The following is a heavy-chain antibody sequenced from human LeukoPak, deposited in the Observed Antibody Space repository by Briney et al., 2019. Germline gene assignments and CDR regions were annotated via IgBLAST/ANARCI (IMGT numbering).Heavy chain of an antibody. V-gene: IGHV3-7*01. Sequence: GGSLRLSCAASRFTFRGYWMSWVRQAPGKGLEWVANIKQDGSEKNYVDSVKGRFTISRDNAKNSLYLQMNSLRAEDTAVYYCASEVYCSSVSCSPGFDYWGQGTLVTVSS. D-gene: IGHD2-2*01. CDR1: RFTFRGYW. J-gene: IGHJ4*02. CDR2: IKQDGSEK. CDR3: ASEVYCSSVSCSPGFDY.